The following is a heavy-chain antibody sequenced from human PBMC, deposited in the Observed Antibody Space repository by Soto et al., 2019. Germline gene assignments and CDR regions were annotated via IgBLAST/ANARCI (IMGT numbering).Heavy chain of an antibody. D-gene: IGHD2-2*01. J-gene: IGHJ4*02. CDR1: GFTFSSYS. CDR2: ISSSSSYI. Sequence: PGGSLRLSCAAYGFTFSSYSMNWVRQAPGKGLEWVSSISSSSSYIYYADSVKGRFTIYRDNAKNSLYLQMNSLRAEATAVYYCARLGYCSSTSCYYIFYYWGQGTLVNVSS. V-gene: IGHV3-21*01. CDR3: ARLGYCSSTSCYYIFYY.